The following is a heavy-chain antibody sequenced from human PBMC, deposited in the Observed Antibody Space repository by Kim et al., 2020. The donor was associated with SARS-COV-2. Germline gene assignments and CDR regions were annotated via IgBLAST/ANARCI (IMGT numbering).Heavy chain of an antibody. V-gene: IGHV3-30*03. Sequence: GGSLRLSCAASGFTFSTYGMHWVRQAPGKGLEWVAVITYDGSNKYYADSVKGRFTISRDNSKNTLYLQVNSLRPDDTAVYYCARSSEWPLELPEYWGQGT. CDR2: ITYDGSNK. D-gene: IGHD1-7*01. J-gene: IGHJ4*02. CDR3: ARSSEWPLELPEY. CDR1: GFTFSTYG.